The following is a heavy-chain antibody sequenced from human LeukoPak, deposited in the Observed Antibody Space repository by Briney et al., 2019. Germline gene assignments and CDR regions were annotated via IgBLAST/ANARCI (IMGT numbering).Heavy chain of an antibody. Sequence: SETLSLTCTVSGGSISSNSYYRGWIRQPPGKGLKWIGSIYYSGSTYYNPSLKSRVTISVDTSKNQFSLKLSSVTATDTAVYYCARPYSSSWYKKTHAFDIWGQGTMVTVSS. CDR1: GGSISSNSYY. V-gene: IGHV4-39*01. D-gene: IGHD6-13*01. CDR2: IYYSGST. J-gene: IGHJ3*02. CDR3: ARPYSSSWYKKTHAFDI.